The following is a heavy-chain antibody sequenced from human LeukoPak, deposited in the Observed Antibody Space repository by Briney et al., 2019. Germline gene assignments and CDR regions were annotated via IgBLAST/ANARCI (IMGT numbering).Heavy chain of an antibody. CDR3: ARGRHPGPTWISEY. Sequence: APVKVSCKASEYTFTSYDINWVRQATGQGLEWMGWMNPNSGNTGYAQKFQGRVTMTRNTSISTAYMELSSLTFEDTAVYYCARGRHPGPTWISEYWGQGTLVTVSS. V-gene: IGHV1-8*01. CDR1: EYTFTSYD. J-gene: IGHJ4*02. CDR2: MNPNSGNT. D-gene: IGHD5-12*01.